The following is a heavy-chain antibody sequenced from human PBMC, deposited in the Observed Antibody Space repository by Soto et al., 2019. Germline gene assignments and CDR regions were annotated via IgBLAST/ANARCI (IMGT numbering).Heavy chain of an antibody. CDR2: INPNSGGT. D-gene: IGHD3-9*01. CDR3: AREVGPYYDILTGQTYTYYCGMDV. J-gene: IGHJ6*02. CDR1: GYTFTGYY. Sequence: ASVKVSCKASGYTFTGYYMHWVRQAPGQGLEWMGWINPNSGGTNYAQKFQGWVTMTRDTSISTAYMELSRLRSDDTAVYYCAREVGPYYDILTGQTYTYYCGMDVWGQGTTVTVSS. V-gene: IGHV1-2*04.